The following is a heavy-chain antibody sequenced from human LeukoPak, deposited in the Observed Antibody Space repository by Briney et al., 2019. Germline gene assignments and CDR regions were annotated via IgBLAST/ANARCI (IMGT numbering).Heavy chain of an antibody. J-gene: IGHJ3*02. D-gene: IGHD2-15*01. CDR2: IIPIFGTA. CDR3: ARDWDIVTTYAFDI. CDR1: GGTFSSYA. V-gene: IGHV1-69*13. Sequence: ASVKVSCKASGGTFSSYAISWVRQAPGQGLEWMGGIIPIFGTANYAQKFQGRVTITADESTSTAYMELSSLRSEDTAVYYCARDWDIVTTYAFDIWGQGTMVTVSS.